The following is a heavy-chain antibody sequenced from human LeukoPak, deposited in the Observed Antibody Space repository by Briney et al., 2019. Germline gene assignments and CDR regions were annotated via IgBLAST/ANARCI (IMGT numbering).Heavy chain of an antibody. CDR3: VKHSGGVYGNSDY. J-gene: IGHJ4*02. D-gene: IGHD1-1*01. CDR1: GFTFSSHA. CDR2: IGHGGTDT. Sequence: GGALRLSCVASGFTFSSHAASWLRQAPRKGLEWVSTIGHGGTDTYYADSVRGRFTSSKDSSKNTLQMNSLSAEDTAIYYCVKHSGGVYGNSDYWGQGVLVTVSS. V-gene: IGHV3-23*01.